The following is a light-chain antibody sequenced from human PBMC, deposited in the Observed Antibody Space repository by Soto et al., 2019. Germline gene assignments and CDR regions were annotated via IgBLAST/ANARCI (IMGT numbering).Light chain of an antibody. J-gene: IGLJ2*01. V-gene: IGLV1-40*01. CDR2: GNS. Sequence: QSVLTQPPSVSGAPGQRVTISCTGSSSNIGAGYDVHWYQQLPGTAPKLLIYGNSNRPSGVPDRFSGSKSGTSASLAITGFKLEDEVDYYCQSYDSSRSVVFGGGTKVTVL. CDR3: QSYDSSRSVV. CDR1: SSNIGAGYD.